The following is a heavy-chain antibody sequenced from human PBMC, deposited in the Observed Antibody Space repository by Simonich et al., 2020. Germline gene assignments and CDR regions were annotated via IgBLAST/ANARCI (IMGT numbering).Heavy chain of an antibody. D-gene: IGHD5-12*01. J-gene: IGHJ4*02. CDR2: IYYSGST. CDR3: ARHDRWLQFYFDY. CDR1: GGSISSYY. V-gene: IGHV4-59*08. Sequence: QVQLQESGPGLVKPSETLSLTCTVSGGSISSYYWSWIRQPPGKGLEWIGYIYYSGSTNYNPPLKSRVTISVDTSKNQFSLKLSSVTAADTAVYYCARHDRWLQFYFDYWGQGTLVTVSS.